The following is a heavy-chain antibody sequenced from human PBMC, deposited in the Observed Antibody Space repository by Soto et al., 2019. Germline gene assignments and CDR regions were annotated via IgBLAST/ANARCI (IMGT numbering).Heavy chain of an antibody. CDR1: GGSISSYY. V-gene: IGHV4-4*07. D-gene: IGHD6-6*01. J-gene: IGHJ5*02. Sequence: SETLSLTCTVSGGSISSYYWSWIRQPAGKGLEWIGRIYTSGSTNYNPSLKSRVTMSVDTSKNKFSLKLSSVTAADTAVYYCARAFEYSSSYNWFDPWGQGTLVTVSS. CDR2: IYTSGST. CDR3: ARAFEYSSSYNWFDP.